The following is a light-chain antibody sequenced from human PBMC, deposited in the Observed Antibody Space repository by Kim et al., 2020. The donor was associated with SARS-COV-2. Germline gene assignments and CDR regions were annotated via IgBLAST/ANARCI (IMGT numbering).Light chain of an antibody. CDR3: QSADRSGTYVL. CDR2: KDS. J-gene: IGLJ2*01. CDR1: ALPKQY. V-gene: IGLV3-25*03. Sequence: PEQTTRITCSGDALPKQYAYWYQQKPGQAPVVVIYKDSERPSGIPERFSGSSSGTTVALTISGVQAEDEADYYCQSADRSGTYVLFGGGTQLTVL.